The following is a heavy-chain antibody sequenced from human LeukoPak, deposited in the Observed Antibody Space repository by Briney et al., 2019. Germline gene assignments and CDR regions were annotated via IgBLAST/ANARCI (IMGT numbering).Heavy chain of an antibody. CDR3: ARDGISSWYFDY. CDR1: GYPFRSYG. J-gene: IGHJ4*02. Sequence: GASVKVSCTASGYPFRSYGSAWVRQAPGQGLEWMGWIRVYDGDTNYAQKFQGRITVTADTSTSTVYMELRSLQSDDTAIYYCARDGISSWYFDYWGQGTLVTVSS. V-gene: IGHV1-18*01. CDR2: IRVYDGDT. D-gene: IGHD2-2*01.